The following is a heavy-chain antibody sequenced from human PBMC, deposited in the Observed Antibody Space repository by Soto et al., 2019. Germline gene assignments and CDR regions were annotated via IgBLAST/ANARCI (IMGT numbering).Heavy chain of an antibody. V-gene: IGHV3-30*18. Sequence: TGGSLRLSCAASGFTFSSYGMHWVRQAPGKGLEWVAVISYDGNNKYYADSVKGRFTISRDNSKNTLYLQMNSLRDEDMAVYYCAKVLIAAAATGNFFFDYWAQGALVTVSS. CDR2: ISYDGNNK. CDR1: GFTFSSYG. D-gene: IGHD6-25*01. CDR3: AKVLIAAAATGNFFFDY. J-gene: IGHJ4*02.